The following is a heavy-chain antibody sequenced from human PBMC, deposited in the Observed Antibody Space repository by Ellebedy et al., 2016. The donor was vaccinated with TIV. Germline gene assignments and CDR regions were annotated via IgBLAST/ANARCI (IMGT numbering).Heavy chain of an antibody. J-gene: IGHJ5*02. Sequence: GESLKISCAASGFNFNSYAMHWVRQAPGKGLEWVALISHDGNNKYYTDSVKGRFTISRDNSKNTLNLQMNSLRTDDPAVYYSSRDPGGGGWYGWFDPWGQGLLVTVSS. CDR2: ISHDGNNK. V-gene: IGHV3-30-3*01. CDR1: GFNFNSYA. CDR3: SRDPGGGGWYGWFDP. D-gene: IGHD6-19*01.